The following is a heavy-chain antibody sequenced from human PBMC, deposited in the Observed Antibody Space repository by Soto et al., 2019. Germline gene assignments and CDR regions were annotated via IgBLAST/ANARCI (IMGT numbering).Heavy chain of an antibody. CDR1: GYIFTSTW. CDR2: ISPDGGRQ. Sequence: QVQLVQSGNEVKKPGASVKVSCKASGYIFTSTWMHWVRQAPGEGLEWMGVISPDGGRQIYSERFHGRVIISRDTSTATDYLEVTSLTSEDTAVYYCARDCSHADTYWWLDAWGQGTLVTVS. CDR3: ARDCSHADTYWWLDA. V-gene: IGHV1-46*01. D-gene: IGHD2-8*02. J-gene: IGHJ5*02.